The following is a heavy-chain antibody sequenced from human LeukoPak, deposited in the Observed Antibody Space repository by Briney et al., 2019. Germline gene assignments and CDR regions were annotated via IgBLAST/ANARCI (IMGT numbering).Heavy chain of an antibody. D-gene: IGHD4-23*01. Sequence: GGSLRLSCAASGFTLSKYDMHWVRQRIGKGLEWASSIATAGDTYYQGSVKGRFAISRENAKNSLYLQLNSLRAEDTAVYYCARGLLDYGGSNRFDPWGQGTLVTVSS. V-gene: IGHV3-13*04. CDR3: ARGLLDYGGSNRFDP. CDR2: IATAGDT. CDR1: GFTLSKYD. J-gene: IGHJ5*02.